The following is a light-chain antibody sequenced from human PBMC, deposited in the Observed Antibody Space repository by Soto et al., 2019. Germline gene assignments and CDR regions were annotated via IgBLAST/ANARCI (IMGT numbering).Light chain of an antibody. CDR3: QQYNSYPWT. J-gene: IGKJ1*01. Sequence: DIQMTQSPSTLSAYVGDRVTITCRASQSISSWLAWYQQEPGKAPNLLIYDAASLEAGVPSRFSGSGTGTEFTLTINSLQPTDFATYYCQQYNSYPWTFGQGTKVDIK. CDR1: QSISSW. V-gene: IGKV1-5*01. CDR2: DAA.